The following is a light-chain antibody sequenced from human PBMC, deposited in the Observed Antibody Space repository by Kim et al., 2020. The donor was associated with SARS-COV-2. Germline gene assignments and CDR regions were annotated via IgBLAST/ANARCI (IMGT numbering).Light chain of an antibody. J-gene: IGKJ3*01. CDR2: AAS. CDR1: QTITSH. V-gene: IGKV1-39*01. CDR3: QQSYINPFA. Sequence: DIQMTQSPSSLSASVGDRVTITCRTSQTITSHLNWYQQKPGRAPKLLISAASTLRGGVPSRFSGSGSETDFTLTISSLQPGDFATYFCQQSYINPFAFGPRTKVDI.